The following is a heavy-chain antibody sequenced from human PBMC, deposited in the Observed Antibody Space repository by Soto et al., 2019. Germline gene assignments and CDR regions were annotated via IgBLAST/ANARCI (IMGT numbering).Heavy chain of an antibody. D-gene: IGHD5-12*01. CDR1: GFTFDDYA. J-gene: IGHJ3*02. CDR3: AKYSGYDAFDI. CDR2: ISWNSGSI. V-gene: IGHV3-9*01. Sequence: GGSLRLSCAASGFTFDDYAMHWVRQAPGKGLEWVSGISWNSGSIGYADSVKGRFTISRDNAKNSLYLQMNSLRAEDTALYYCAKYSGYDAFDIWGQGTMVTVSS.